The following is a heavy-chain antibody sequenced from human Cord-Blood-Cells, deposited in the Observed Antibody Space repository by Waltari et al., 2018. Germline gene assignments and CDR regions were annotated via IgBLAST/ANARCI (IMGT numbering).Heavy chain of an antibody. CDR3: ARGAHALPGDLDAFDI. Sequence: QVQLVQSGAEVKKPGASVKVSCKASGYTFTGYYMHWVRQAPEQGLEWMGRINPNSGGTNYAQKFQGRVTMTRDTSISTAYMELSRLRSDDTAVYYCARGAHALPGDLDAFDIWGQGTMVTVSS. CDR1: GYTFTGYY. V-gene: IGHV1-2*06. CDR2: INPNSGGT. J-gene: IGHJ3*02. D-gene: IGHD2-2*01.